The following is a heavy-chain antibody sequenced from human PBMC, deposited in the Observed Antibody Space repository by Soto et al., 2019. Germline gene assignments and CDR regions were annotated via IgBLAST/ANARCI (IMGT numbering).Heavy chain of an antibody. CDR2: IYYSGST. J-gene: IGHJ6*02. D-gene: IGHD5-18*01. Sequence: QVQLQESGPGLVKPSETLSLTCTVSGGSVSSGSYYWSWIRQPPGKGLEWIGYIYYSGSTNYNTALKRRVTITVDTSKNQFSLKLSSVTAADTAVYSCASPLYNYGPMDVWGQGTTVTVSS. V-gene: IGHV4-61*01. CDR3: ASPLYNYGPMDV. CDR1: GGSVSSGSYY.